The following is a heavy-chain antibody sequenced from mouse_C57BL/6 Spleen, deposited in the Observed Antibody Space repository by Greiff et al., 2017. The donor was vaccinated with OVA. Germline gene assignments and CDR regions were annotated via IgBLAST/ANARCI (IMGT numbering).Heavy chain of an antibody. CDR3: ARQDGYYERDY. Sequence: QVQLQQPGAELVRPGSSVKLSCKASGYTFTSYWMDWVQQRPGQGLEWIGNIYPSDSETHYNQKFKDKATLTVDKSSSTAYMQLSSLTSEDSAVYSCARQDGYYERDYWGQGTTLTVSS. CDR2: IYPSDSET. D-gene: IGHD2-3*01. CDR1: GYTFTSYW. J-gene: IGHJ2*01. V-gene: IGHV1-61*01.